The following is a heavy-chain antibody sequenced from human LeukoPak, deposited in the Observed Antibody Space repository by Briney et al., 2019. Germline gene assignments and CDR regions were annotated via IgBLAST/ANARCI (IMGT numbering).Heavy chain of an antibody. CDR2: ISSSSSYI. J-gene: IGHJ3*02. CDR3: ARVNPLMAPGALDI. D-gene: IGHD2-8*01. V-gene: IGHV3-21*01. Sequence: GGSLRLSCAASGFTFSSYSMNWVRQAPGKGLEWVSSISSSSSYIYYADSVKGRFTISRDNAKNSLFLQMNSLRAEDTAVYYCARVNPLMAPGALDIWGQGTMVAVSS. CDR1: GFTFSSYS.